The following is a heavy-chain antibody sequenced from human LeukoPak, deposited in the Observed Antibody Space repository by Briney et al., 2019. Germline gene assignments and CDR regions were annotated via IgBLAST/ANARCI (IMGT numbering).Heavy chain of an antibody. Sequence: ASVKVSCKASGYTFTSYGISWVRQAPGQGLEWMGWISAYNGNTNYAQKLQGRVTMTRDTSISTAYMELSRLRSDDTAMYYCARKAFCGGDCDSVWFDSWGQGTLVIVSS. V-gene: IGHV1-18*01. CDR1: GYTFTSYG. CDR3: ARKAFCGGDCDSVWFDS. J-gene: IGHJ5*01. D-gene: IGHD2-21*02. CDR2: ISAYNGNT.